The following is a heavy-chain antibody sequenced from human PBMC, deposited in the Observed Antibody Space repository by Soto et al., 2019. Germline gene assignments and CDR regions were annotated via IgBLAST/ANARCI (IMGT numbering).Heavy chain of an antibody. V-gene: IGHV4-34*01. Sequence: SETLSLTCAVYGGSFSGYYWSWIRQPPGKGLEWIGEINHSGSTNYNPSHKSRVTISVDTSKNQSSLKLSSVTAADTAVYYCARGRGIAAAGTLTYYFDYWGQGTLVTVSS. CDR1: GGSFSGYY. D-gene: IGHD6-13*01. CDR3: ARGRGIAAAGTLTYYFDY. CDR2: INHSGST. J-gene: IGHJ4*02.